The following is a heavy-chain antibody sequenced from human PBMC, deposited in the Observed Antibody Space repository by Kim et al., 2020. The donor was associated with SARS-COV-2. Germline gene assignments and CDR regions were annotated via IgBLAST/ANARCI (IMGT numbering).Heavy chain of an antibody. D-gene: IGHD6-13*01. CDR3: AKDLGGSTGYDYSYYY. J-gene: IGHJ6*01. Sequence: GGSLRLSCAASGFTFSNYGMHWVRQAPGKGLEWVAGIWYDGSNKYYEDSVKGRFTISRDNSKNTLYLQMNSLRAEDTAVDYCAKDLGGSTGYDYSYYY. V-gene: IGHV3-33*06. CDR2: IWYDGSNK. CDR1: GFTFSNYG.